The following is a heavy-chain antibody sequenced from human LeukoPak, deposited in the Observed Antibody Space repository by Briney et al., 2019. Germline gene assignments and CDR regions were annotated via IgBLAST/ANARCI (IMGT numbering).Heavy chain of an antibody. Sequence: PGGSLRLSCAASGFTFSGSAMHWVRQASGKGLEWVGRIRSKANSYATAYAASVKGRFTISRDDSKNTAYLQMNSLKTEDTAAYYCTRRTVVDDYWGQGTLVTVSS. D-gene: IGHD3-22*01. V-gene: IGHV3-73*01. CDR1: GFTFSGSA. CDR3: TRRTVVDDY. CDR2: IRSKANSYAT. J-gene: IGHJ4*02.